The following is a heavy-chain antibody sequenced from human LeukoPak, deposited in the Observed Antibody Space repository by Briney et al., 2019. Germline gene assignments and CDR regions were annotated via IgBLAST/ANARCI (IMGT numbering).Heavy chain of an antibody. Sequence: GGSLRLSCAASGFTFTSYAMSWVRQAPGKGLEWVSAINGNGGATYYADSVKGRFTISRDNSKNTLHLQMNSLRAEDTALYYCAKATTAIVVDNFFDYWGQGTLVSVSS. CDR3: AKATTAIVVDNFFDY. V-gene: IGHV3-23*01. D-gene: IGHD3-22*01. J-gene: IGHJ4*02. CDR1: GFTFTSYA. CDR2: INGNGGAT.